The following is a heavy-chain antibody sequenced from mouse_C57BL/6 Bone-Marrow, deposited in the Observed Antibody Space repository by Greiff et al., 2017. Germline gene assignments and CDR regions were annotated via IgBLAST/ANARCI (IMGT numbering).Heavy chain of an antibody. D-gene: IGHD1-2*01. CDR2: ISDGGSYT. Sequence: EVKLVESGGGLVKPGGSLKLSCAASGFTFSSYAMSWVRQTPEKRLEWVATISDGGSYTYYPDNVKGRFTISRDNAKNNLYLQMSHLKSEDTAMYYCAREYYGPYAMDYWGQGTSVTVSS. J-gene: IGHJ4*01. CDR3: AREYYGPYAMDY. CDR1: GFTFSSYA. V-gene: IGHV5-4*01.